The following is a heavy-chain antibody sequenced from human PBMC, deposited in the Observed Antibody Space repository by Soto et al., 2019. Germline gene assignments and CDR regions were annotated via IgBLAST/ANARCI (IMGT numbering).Heavy chain of an antibody. V-gene: IGHV4-59*08. J-gene: IGHJ6*03. D-gene: IGHD2-15*01. CDR2: IYYSGST. CDR3: ARHPNYCSGGSCYAYYMDV. CDR1: GGSISSYC. Sequence: SETLSLTCTVSGGSISSYCWSWIRQPPGKGLEWIGYIYYSGSTNYNPSLKSRVTISVDTSKNQFSLKLSSVTAADTAVYYCARHPNYCSGGSCYAYYMDVWGKGTTVTVSS.